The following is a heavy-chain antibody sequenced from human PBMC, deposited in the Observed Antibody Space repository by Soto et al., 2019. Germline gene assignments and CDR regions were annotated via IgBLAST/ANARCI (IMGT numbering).Heavy chain of an antibody. CDR1: GYTFTSYY. Sequence: QVQLVQSGAEVQKPGASVKVSCKASGYTFTSYYMHWVRQAPGHGLEWMGIINPSGGSTSYPQKFQGRVTMTRDTSTSTVYMELSSLRSVDTAVYYCAIGVAVADYFFDYWGQGTLVTVSS. CDR2: INPSGGST. D-gene: IGHD6-19*01. V-gene: IGHV1-46*01. CDR3: AIGVAVADYFFDY. J-gene: IGHJ4*02.